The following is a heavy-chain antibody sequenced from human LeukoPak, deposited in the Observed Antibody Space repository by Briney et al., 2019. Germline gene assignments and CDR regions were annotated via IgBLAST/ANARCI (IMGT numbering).Heavy chain of an antibody. CDR2: VTGPGDTK. J-gene: IGHJ5*02. CDR1: RFTFTNYA. CDR3: AKGAEIDL. D-gene: IGHD3-16*01. V-gene: IGHV3-23*01. Sequence: GGALRLSCATSRFTFTNYAMNWVRQAPGKGLEWGSAVTGPGDTKYYADSAVYLQMNSLRAEDTAIYYCAKGAEIDLWGQGTLVTVSS.